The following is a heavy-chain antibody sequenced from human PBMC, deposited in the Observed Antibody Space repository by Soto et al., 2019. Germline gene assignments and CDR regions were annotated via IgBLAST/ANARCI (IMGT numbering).Heavy chain of an antibody. J-gene: IGHJ4*02. CDR3: AIIMDYGDSRASPRGNFDY. V-gene: IGHV1-46*03. CDR2: INPSGGST. Sequence: QVQLVQSGAEVKKPGASVKVSCKASGYTFTSYYMHWVRQAPGQGLEWMGIINPSGGSTSYAQKFQGRVTMTRDTSTSTVYMELSSLRSEDTAVYYCAIIMDYGDSRASPRGNFDYWGQGTLVTVSS. D-gene: IGHD4-17*01. CDR1: GYTFTSYY.